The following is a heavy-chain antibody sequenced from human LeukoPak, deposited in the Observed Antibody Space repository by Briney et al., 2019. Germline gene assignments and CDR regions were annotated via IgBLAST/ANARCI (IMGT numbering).Heavy chain of an antibody. Sequence: HAGGSLRLSCAASGFTFSSYGMHWVRQAPGKGLEWVAVISYDGSNKYYADSVKGRFTISRDNSKNTLYLQMNSLRAEDTAVYYCAKDRGLYYYDSSGSLDYWGQGTLVTVSS. CDR1: GFTFSSYG. J-gene: IGHJ4*02. D-gene: IGHD3-22*01. CDR2: ISYDGSNK. CDR3: AKDRGLYYYDSSGSLDY. V-gene: IGHV3-30*18.